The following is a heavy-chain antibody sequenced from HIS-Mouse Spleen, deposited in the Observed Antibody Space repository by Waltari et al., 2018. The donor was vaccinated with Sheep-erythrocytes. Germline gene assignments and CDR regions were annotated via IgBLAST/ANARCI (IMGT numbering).Heavy chain of an antibody. CDR2: IPYDGRNK. CDR1: GFLFSSYG. D-gene: IGHD2-8*01. V-gene: IGHV3-30*18. CDR3: AKGDAMVYDAFDI. Sequence: QVQLVESGGGVVQPGRSVRLSCAASGFLFSSYGLHWVRPAPGKGLGWVAVIPYDGRNKYYADSVKGRFTISRDNSKNTLYLQMNSLRAEDTAVYYCAKGDAMVYDAFDIWGQGTMVTVSS. J-gene: IGHJ3*02.